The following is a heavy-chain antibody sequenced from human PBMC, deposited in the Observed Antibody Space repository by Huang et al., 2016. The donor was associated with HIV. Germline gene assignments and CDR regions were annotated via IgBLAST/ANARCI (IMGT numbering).Heavy chain of an antibody. J-gene: IGHJ1*01. V-gene: IGHV3-30*03. Sequence: QVQLVESGGGVVQPGRSLRLSCAASGFIFSNYGMHGVGEAPGKGLEWVALISNDRSNKYYTDSVKGRFSISRDNSKNTLYLQMNSLRAEDTAVYYCALKGDSSGWEYFRHWGQGTLVTVSS. D-gene: IGHD6-19*01. CDR2: ISNDRSNK. CDR3: ALKGDSSGWEYFRH. CDR1: GFIFSNYG.